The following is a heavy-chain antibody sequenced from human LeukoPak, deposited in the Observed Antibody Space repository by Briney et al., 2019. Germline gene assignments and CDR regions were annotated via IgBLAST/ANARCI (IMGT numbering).Heavy chain of an antibody. J-gene: IGHJ3*02. D-gene: IGHD1-26*01. CDR2: INHSGST. V-gene: IGHV4-34*01. Sequence: SETLSLTCAGYGVSFSGYYWNWIRQPPGKGLEWIGEINHSGSTNYISSLKSRVTISIDTSKNQFSLKMSSVTAADTAVYYCARGLMGAGSSGAFDIWGQGTLVTVSS. CDR1: GVSFSGYY. CDR3: ARGLMGAGSSGAFDI.